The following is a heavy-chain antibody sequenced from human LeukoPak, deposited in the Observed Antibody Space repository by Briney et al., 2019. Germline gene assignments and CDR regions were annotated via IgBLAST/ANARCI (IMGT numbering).Heavy chain of an antibody. CDR3: AKESGALGAPLYDY. V-gene: IGHV3-23*01. CDR1: GFIFRNYA. Sequence: GGSLRLSCRASGFIFRNYAMSWVRQAPGEGLEWVSGISANGGGTYYADSVKGRFTISRDNSKNMLYLQMNSLRAEDTAVYYCAKESGALGAPLYDYWGQGTLVTGSS. CDR2: ISANGGGT. D-gene: IGHD4/OR15-4a*01. J-gene: IGHJ4*02.